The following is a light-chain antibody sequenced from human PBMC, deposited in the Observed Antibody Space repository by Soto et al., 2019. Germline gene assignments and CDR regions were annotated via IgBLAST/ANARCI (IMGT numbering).Light chain of an antibody. V-gene: IGKV1-5*01. CDR2: DAS. J-gene: IGKJ3*01. CDR3: QQYSDFLIS. CDR1: QSISRS. Sequence: DIQMTQSPSTLSASVGDRVTITCRASQSISRSLDWYQQKPGKDPSLLIYDASSLEGGVPSRFSGSGFGTEFTLAITNLLSADFATYYCQQYSDFLISFGPGTTVDFK.